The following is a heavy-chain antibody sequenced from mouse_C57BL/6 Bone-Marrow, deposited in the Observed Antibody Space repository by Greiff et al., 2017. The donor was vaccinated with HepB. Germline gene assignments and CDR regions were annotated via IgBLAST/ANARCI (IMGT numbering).Heavy chain of an antibody. CDR2: IDPENGDT. Sequence: EVKLVESGAELVRPGASVKLSCTASGFNIKDDYMHWVKQRPEQGLEWIGWIDPENGDTEYASKFQGKATITADTSSNTAYLQLSSLTSEDTAVYYCTTSTVVYWYFDVWGTGTTVTVSS. D-gene: IGHD1-1*01. CDR1: GFNIKDDY. V-gene: IGHV14-4*01. J-gene: IGHJ1*03. CDR3: TTSTVVYWYFDV.